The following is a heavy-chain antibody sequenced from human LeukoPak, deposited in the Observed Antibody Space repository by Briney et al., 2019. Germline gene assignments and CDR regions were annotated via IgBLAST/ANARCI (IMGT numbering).Heavy chain of an antibody. Sequence: PSETLSLPCTVSGGSISSGGYYWSWIRQHPGKGLDWIGYNYYSGRTYYHPSLTSRVSLSVDTSKNQFSLKLSSVTAADTAVYYCAREVSGYGHFDYWGQGTLVTVSS. J-gene: IGHJ4*02. CDR2: NYYSGRT. CDR1: GGSISSGGYY. D-gene: IGHD5-12*01. V-gene: IGHV4-31*03. CDR3: AREVSGYGHFDY.